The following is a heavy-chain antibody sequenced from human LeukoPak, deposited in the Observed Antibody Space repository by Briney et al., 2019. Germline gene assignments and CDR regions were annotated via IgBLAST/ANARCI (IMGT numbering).Heavy chain of an antibody. Sequence: GGSLRLSCAASGFTFSDYYMSWIRQAPGKGLEWVAYITSSGDDIYYADSVKGRFTISRDNAKNALFLRMSSLRVEDTATYYCASDIAATSGDFWGQGTLVSVSS. V-gene: IGHV3-11*01. CDR3: ASDIAATSGDF. CDR1: GFTFSDYY. CDR2: ITSSGDDI. D-gene: IGHD5-12*01. J-gene: IGHJ4*02.